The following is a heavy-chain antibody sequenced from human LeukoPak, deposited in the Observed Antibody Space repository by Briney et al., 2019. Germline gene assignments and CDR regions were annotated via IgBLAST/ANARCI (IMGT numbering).Heavy chain of an antibody. V-gene: IGHV3-23*01. Sequence: PGGSLRLSCAASGFTFSSYAMCWVRQALGKGLEWVSTISGSGVNTYYADSVKGRFTISRDNSKNTLYLQMNSLRAEDTAVYYCAKTGPIGFVVVPDAAYYFHYWGQGTLVTVSS. D-gene: IGHD2-2*01. CDR3: AKTGPIGFVVVPDAAYYFHY. J-gene: IGHJ4*02. CDR2: ISGSGVNT. CDR1: GFTFSSYA.